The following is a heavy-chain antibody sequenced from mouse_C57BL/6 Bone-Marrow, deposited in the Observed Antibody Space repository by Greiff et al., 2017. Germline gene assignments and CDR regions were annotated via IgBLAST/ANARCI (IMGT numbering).Heavy chain of an antibody. J-gene: IGHJ1*03. CDR3: ARHDGSSYYWYIDV. CDR1: GYTFTSYW. V-gene: IGHV1-59*01. Sequence: QVQLQQPGAELVRPGTSVKLSCKASGYTFTSYWMHWVKQRPGQGLEWIGVIDPSDSYTNYNQKFKGKATLTVDTSSSTAYMQLSSLTSEDSAVYYCARHDGSSYYWYIDVWGKGTTVTVSS. D-gene: IGHD1-1*01. CDR2: IDPSDSYT.